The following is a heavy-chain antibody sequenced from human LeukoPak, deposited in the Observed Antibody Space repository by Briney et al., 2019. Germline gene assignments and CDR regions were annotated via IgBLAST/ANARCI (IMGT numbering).Heavy chain of an antibody. CDR1: GFTFGDYA. CDR3: ARDPSGDFWSGPRRNWFDP. V-gene: IGHV3-30-3*01. Sequence: GGSLRLSCVASGFTFGDYAMHRVRQAPTKGLEWMAVISYDGSTRNYADSVKGRFTISRDNSKNTLYLQMNSLDTEDTAIYFCARDPSGDFWSGPRRNWFDPWGQGTLVTVSS. D-gene: IGHD3-3*01. CDR2: ISYDGSTR. J-gene: IGHJ5*02.